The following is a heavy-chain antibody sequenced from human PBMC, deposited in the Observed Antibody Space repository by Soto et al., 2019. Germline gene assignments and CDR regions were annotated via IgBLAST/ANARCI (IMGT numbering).Heavy chain of an antibody. V-gene: IGHV3-21*01. CDR3: ASRDPSYGADEI. D-gene: IGHD4-17*01. Sequence: GGSLRLSCAASGFTFSSYSMNWVRQAPGKGLEWVSSISSSSSYIYYADSVKGRFTISRDNAKNSLYLQMNSLRAEDTAVYYCASRDPSYGADEIWGQGTLVTVSS. CDR2: ISSSSSYI. J-gene: IGHJ4*02. CDR1: GFTFSSYS.